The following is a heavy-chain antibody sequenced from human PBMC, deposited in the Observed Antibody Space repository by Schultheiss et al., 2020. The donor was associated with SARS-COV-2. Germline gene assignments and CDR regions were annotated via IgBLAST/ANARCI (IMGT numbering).Heavy chain of an antibody. CDR2: INPNSGGT. CDR1: GYTFTGYY. D-gene: IGHD6-6*01. V-gene: IGHV1-2*02. J-gene: IGHJ6*02. CDR3: ARTSIAGRYGMDV. Sequence: GGSLRLSCKASGYTFTGYYMHWVRQAPGQGLEWMGWINPNSGGTNYAQKFQGRVTMTTDTSTSTAYMELRSLRSDDTAVYYCARTSIAGRYGMDVWGQGTTVTVSS.